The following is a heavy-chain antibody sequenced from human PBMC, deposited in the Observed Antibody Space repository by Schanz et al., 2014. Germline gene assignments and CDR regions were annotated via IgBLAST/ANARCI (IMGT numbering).Heavy chain of an antibody. J-gene: IGHJ4*02. D-gene: IGHD3-3*02. Sequence: EVQLVESGGGLVRPGGSLRLACAASGFNFNTYAMSWVRQAPGKGLEWVASIKQEGDEKNYVDSVKGRFTISRDNARNSLYLQLNSLRVEDSGVYFCAQTRGTFMVPIDNWGQGVRVIVSS. CDR2: IKQEGDEK. V-gene: IGHV3-7*01. CDR3: AQTRGTFMVPIDN. CDR1: GFNFNTYA.